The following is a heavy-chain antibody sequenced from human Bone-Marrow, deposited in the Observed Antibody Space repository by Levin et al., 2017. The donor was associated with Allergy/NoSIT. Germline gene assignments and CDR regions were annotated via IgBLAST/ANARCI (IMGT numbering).Heavy chain of an antibody. CDR1: GFTFSDYY. D-gene: IGHD6-19*01. CDR3: ARDRGSGCPVSYYYYGMDV. CDR2: ISSSGSTI. Sequence: GGSLRLSCAASGFTFSDYYMSWIRQAPGKGLEWVSYISSSGSTIYYADSVKGRFTISRDNAKNSLYLQMNSLRAEDTAVYYCARDRGSGCPVSYYYYGMDVWGQGTTVTVSS. J-gene: IGHJ6*02. V-gene: IGHV3-11*01.